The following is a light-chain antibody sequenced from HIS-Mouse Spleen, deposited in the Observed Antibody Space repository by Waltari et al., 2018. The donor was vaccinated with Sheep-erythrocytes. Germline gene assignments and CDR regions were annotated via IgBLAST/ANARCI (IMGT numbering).Light chain of an antibody. Sequence: QSALTQPASVSGSPGQSLTISCTGTSSDVGGYNYVSWYQQHPGKAPKLMIYEVSNRPSGVSNRFSGSKYGNTASLTISGLQAEDEADYYCSSYTSSSTQVFGGGTKLTVL. CDR1: SSDVGGYNY. CDR3: SSYTSSSTQV. J-gene: IGLJ2*01. V-gene: IGLV2-14*01. CDR2: EVS.